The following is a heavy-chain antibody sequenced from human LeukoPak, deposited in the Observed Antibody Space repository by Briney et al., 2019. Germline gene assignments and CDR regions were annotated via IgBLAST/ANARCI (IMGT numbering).Heavy chain of an antibody. V-gene: IGHV1-69*05. J-gene: IGHJ4*02. Sequence: SVKVSCKASGYTFTSYGISWVRQAPGQGLEWMGGIIPIFGTANYAQKFQGRVTITTDGSTSTAYMELSSLRSEDTAVYYCARESSYDSSGYLYYFDYWGQGTLVTVSS. CDR1: GYTFTSYG. CDR3: ARESSYDSSGYLYYFDY. D-gene: IGHD3-22*01. CDR2: IIPIFGTA.